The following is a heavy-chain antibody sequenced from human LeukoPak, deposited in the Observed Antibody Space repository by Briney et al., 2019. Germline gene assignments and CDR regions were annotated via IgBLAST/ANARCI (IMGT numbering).Heavy chain of an antibody. D-gene: IGHD6-13*01. CDR2: SSYI. J-gene: IGHJ4*02. CDR3: ARDASYSSSWYGFRGLDY. Sequence: SSYIYYADSVKGRFTISRDNAKNSLYLQMNSLRAEDTAVYYCARDASYSSSWYGFRGLDYWGQGTLVTVSS. V-gene: IGHV3-21*01.